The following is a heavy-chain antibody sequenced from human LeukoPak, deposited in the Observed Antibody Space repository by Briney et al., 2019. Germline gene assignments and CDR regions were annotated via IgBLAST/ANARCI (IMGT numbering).Heavy chain of an antibody. D-gene: IGHD3-22*01. CDR2: IYYSGRT. CDR1: GGSIINLY. CDR3: ARVTGYYDSSGYAGY. V-gene: IGHV4-59*08. J-gene: IGHJ4*02. Sequence: SGTLSLTCAVSGGSIINLYWSWIRQPPGEGLECIGNIYYSGRTNCKASLKSRVTISVDTSKDRVSLKLKLRSVTAADTAVYYCARVTGYYDSSGYAGYWGQGTLVTVSS.